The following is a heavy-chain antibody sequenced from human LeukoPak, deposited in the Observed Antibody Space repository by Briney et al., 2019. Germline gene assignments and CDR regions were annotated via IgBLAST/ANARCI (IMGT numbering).Heavy chain of an antibody. CDR2: IVWDDDN. D-gene: IGHD3-9*01. CDR3: ARTFSLNDILTGYYEYYFDY. V-gene: IGHV2-70*01. J-gene: IGHJ4*02. Sequence: SGPTLVNPTQTLTLTCSFSVFSLSTSGMCVSWIRQPPGKALERLALIVWDDDNYYSKSLNTRLNTSKDTSKNQEVLIITNMDPVDTATYYYARTFSLNDILTGYYEYYFDYWGQGTLVTVSS. CDR1: VFSLSTSGMC.